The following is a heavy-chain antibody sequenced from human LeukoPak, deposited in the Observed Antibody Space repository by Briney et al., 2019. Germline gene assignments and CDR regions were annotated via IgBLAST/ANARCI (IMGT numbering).Heavy chain of an antibody. CDR3: ARGGGHLDC. Sequence: GGSLRLSCAASGFSFSSYWMSWVRQAPGKGLEWVANIKQDGSDKYYLTSVRGRFTISRDNAKNSLFLQMNSLRVEDAAVYYCARGGGHLDCWGQGTLVTVSS. D-gene: IGHD4-23*01. V-gene: IGHV3-7*03. J-gene: IGHJ4*02. CDR1: GFSFSSYW. CDR2: IKQDGSDK.